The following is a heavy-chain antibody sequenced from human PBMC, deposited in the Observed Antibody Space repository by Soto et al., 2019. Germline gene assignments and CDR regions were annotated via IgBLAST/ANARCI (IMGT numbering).Heavy chain of an antibody. D-gene: IGHD3-16*01. CDR1: GDSISSGGYY. J-gene: IGHJ4*02. V-gene: IGHV4-31*03. Sequence: KSSETLSLTCTVSGDSISSGGYYWNWIRQHPGKGLEWIGYIYYSGRTHYNPSLKSRVSISVNTSGNQFSLKLASVTAADTAVYYCATKGGPFDNWGQGTLVTVSS. CDR3: ATKGGPFDN. CDR2: IYYSGRT.